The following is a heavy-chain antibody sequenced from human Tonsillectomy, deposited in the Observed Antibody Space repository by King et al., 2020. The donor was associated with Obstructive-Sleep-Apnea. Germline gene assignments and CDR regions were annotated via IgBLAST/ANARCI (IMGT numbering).Heavy chain of an antibody. V-gene: IGHV3-30-3*01. J-gene: IGHJ6*02. CDR1: GFTFRSYA. CDR3: ARDGGYSGYDPPRDYYYGMDV. Sequence: QVQLVESGGGVVQPGRSLRLSCAASGFTFRSYAMHWVRQAPGKGLEWVAVISYDGSNKYYADSVKGRFTVSRDNSKSTLYLQMNSLRAEDTAVYYCARDGGYSGYDPPRDYYYGMDVWGQGTTVTVSS. D-gene: IGHD5-12*01. CDR2: ISYDGSNK.